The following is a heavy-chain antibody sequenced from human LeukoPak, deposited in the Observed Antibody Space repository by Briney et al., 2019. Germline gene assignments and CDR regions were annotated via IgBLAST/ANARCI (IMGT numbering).Heavy chain of an antibody. D-gene: IGHD2-2*01. V-gene: IGHV1-2*02. J-gene: IGHJ4*02. Sequence: ASVKVSCKASGYTITDHFIHWVRQAPGQGLEWMGWIDPNSGGTKYAQKFQGRVTMTRDTSISTAYMELSRLRSDDTAVYYCARDGYQPRPYDYWGQGTLVTVSS. CDR3: ARDGYQPRPYDY. CDR2: IDPNSGGT. CDR1: GYTITDHF.